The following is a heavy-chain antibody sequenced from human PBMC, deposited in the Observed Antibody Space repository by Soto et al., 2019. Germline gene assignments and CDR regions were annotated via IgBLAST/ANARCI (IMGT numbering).Heavy chain of an antibody. J-gene: IGHJ6*02. D-gene: IGHD3-10*01. CDR2: IYYSGST. Sequence: QVQLQESGPGLVKPSQTLSLTCTVSGGSISSGGYYWSWIRQHPGKGLEWIGYIYYSGSTYYNPSLKSRVTISGDTSKNQFSLKLDSVTAADTAVYYCARDVTWFGELWFGMDVWGQGTTVTVSS. CDR3: ARDVTWFGELWFGMDV. CDR1: GGSISSGGYY. V-gene: IGHV4-31*03.